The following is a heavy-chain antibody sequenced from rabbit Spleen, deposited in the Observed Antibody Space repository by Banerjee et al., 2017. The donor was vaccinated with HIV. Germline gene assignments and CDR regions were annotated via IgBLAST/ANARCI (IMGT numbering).Heavy chain of an antibody. CDR1: GFSFSSSYY. CDR3: ARDSSSGGWGDLDL. CDR2: IYGGSSDST. V-gene: IGHV1S40*01. Sequence: QSLEESGGDLVKPGASLTLTCTASGFSFSSSYYMCWVRQAPGKGLECIACIYGGSSDSTWYASWAKGRFTISKTSSTTVTLQMTSLTAADTATYFCARDSSSGGWGDLDLWGPGTLVTVS. D-gene: IGHD4-1*01. J-gene: IGHJ4*01.